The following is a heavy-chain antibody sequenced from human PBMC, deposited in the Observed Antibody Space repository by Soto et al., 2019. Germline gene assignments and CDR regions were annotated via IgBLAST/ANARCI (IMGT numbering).Heavy chain of an antibody. J-gene: IGHJ4*02. V-gene: IGHV3-48*02. CDR1: GFTFSSYS. CDR3: ASSDSSGCYVVY. Sequence: PGGSLRLSCAASGFTFSSYSMNWVRQAPVKGLELVSYISSIGSTIYDADSVKGRFTISGYNAKNALYLQMNSLRDDYTAVYYCASSDSSGCYVVYWGQGTLVTVSX. D-gene: IGHD6-19*01. CDR2: ISSIGSTI.